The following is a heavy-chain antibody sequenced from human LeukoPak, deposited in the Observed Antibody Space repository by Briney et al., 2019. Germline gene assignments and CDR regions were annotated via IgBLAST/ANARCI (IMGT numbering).Heavy chain of an antibody. J-gene: IGHJ4*02. D-gene: IGHD6-19*01. V-gene: IGHV4-59*08. CDR3: ARRVAVKPKYCFDY. CDR1: VDSLSRYY. Sequence: PSETLSLTCTVSVDSLSRYYLTWIRQPPGKGLEWFGYVYHTGRTIYTPSLQSRATISVDTTNNRSSRRLSSVTAADTAVYYCARRVAVKPKYCFDYWGEGILFTVSS. CDR2: VYHTGRT.